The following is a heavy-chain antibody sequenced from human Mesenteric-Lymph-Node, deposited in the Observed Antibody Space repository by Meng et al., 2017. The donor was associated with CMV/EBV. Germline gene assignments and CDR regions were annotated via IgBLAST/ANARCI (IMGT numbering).Heavy chain of an antibody. CDR2: IYYSGST. Sequence: SETLSLTCTVSGGSISSYYWSWIRQPPGKGLEWIGYIYYSGSTNYNSSLKSRVTISVDTSKNQFSLKLSSVTAADTAVYYCARDAGGTGTSGYYYYYGMDVWGQGTTVTVSS. V-gene: IGHV4-59*01. CDR1: GGSISSYY. D-gene: IGHD1-7*01. J-gene: IGHJ6*02. CDR3: ARDAGGTGTSGYYYYYGMDV.